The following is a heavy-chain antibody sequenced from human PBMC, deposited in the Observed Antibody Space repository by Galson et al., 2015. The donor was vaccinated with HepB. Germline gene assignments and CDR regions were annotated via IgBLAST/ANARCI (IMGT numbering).Heavy chain of an antibody. J-gene: IGHJ5*02. CDR2: INTNTGST. CDR1: GYSFTGYY. Sequence: SVKVSCKASGYSFTGYYIHWVRQASGQGLEWMGWINTNTGSTNYEQKFQGWVTMTRDTSISTVYMELSRLRFDDTAVYYCARDRVRWFDPWGQGTLVTVSS. D-gene: IGHD3-10*01. V-gene: IGHV1-2*04. CDR3: ARDRVRWFDP.